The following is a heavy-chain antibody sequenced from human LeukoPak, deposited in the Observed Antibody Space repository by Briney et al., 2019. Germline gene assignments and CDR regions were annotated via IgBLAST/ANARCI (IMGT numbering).Heavy chain of an antibody. V-gene: IGHV3-30*02. CDR1: GFTFSSYG. CDR3: AGSLITMIVVVIHY. Sequence: GGSLRLSCAASGFTFSSYGMHWVRQAPGKGLEWVAFIRYDGSNKYYADSVKGRFTISRDNSKNTLYLQMNSLRAEDTAVYYCAGSLITMIVVVIHYWGQGTLVTVSS. J-gene: IGHJ4*02. D-gene: IGHD3-22*01. CDR2: IRYDGSNK.